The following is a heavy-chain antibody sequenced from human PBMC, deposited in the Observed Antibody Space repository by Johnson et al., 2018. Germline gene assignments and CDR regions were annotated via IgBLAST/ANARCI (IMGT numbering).Heavy chain of an antibody. CDR3: ARGDYVWGSYRMNAEYFQH. D-gene: IGHD3-16*02. CDR1: GFTFSDYY. J-gene: IGHJ1*01. Sequence: EVQLVESGGGLVKPGGSLRLSCAASGFTFSDYYMSWIRQAPGKGLEWVSALSGSGGSTYYADSVEGRFTISRDNSKNTLDLQMNSLRAEDTAVYYCARGDYVWGSYRMNAEYFQHWGQGTLVTVSS. V-gene: IGHV3-23*04. CDR2: LSGSGGST.